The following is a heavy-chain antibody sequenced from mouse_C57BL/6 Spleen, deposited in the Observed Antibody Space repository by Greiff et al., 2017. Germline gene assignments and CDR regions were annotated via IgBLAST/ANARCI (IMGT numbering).Heavy chain of an antibody. V-gene: IGHV2-2*01. CDR1: GFSLTSYG. CDR3: ASLYPGFFAY. J-gene: IGHJ3*01. Sequence: VQLQQSGPGLVQPSQSLSITCTVSGFSLTSYGVHWVRQSPGKGLEWLGVIWSGGSTDYNAAFISRLSISKDNSKSQVFFKMNSLQADDTAIYYCASLYPGFFAYWGQGTLVTVSA. CDR2: IWSGGST. D-gene: IGHD2-1*01.